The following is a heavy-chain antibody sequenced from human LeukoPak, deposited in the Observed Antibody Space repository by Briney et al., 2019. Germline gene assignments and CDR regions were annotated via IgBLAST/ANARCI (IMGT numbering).Heavy chain of an antibody. CDR1: GDSVSSKNGA. J-gene: IGHJ4*02. V-gene: IGHV6-1*01. D-gene: IGHD6-19*01. CDR2: TYYRSKWYN. Sequence: SQTLSLTCVVSGDSVSSKNGAWNWIRQSPSRGLEWLGRTYYRSKWYNDYAESMEGRMTISQGTSKNQYSLHLNSVTPDDTAVYYCARNFGTTGWHTFDYWGQGTLVTVSS. CDR3: ARNFGTTGWHTFDY.